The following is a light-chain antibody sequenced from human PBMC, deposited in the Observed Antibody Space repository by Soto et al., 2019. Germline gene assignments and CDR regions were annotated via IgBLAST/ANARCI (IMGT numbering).Light chain of an antibody. CDR1: QSVSSSY. CDR2: DAS. J-gene: IGKJ1*01. V-gene: IGKV3-20*01. Sequence: ELVLTQSPGTLSLSPGERATLSCRASQSVSSSYLAWYQQKPGQAPRLLIYDASSRATGIPDRFSGSGSETDFTLTISRLEPEDFAVYYCQHYGSSRTFGQGTKVDIK. CDR3: QHYGSSRT.